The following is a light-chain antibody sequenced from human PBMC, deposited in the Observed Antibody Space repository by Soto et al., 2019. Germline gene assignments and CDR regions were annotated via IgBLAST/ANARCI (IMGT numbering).Light chain of an antibody. CDR3: QQYGSSRT. CDR1: QSVSSSY. J-gene: IGKJ1*01. CDR2: GAS. V-gene: IGKV3-20*01. Sequence: EIVLTQSPGTLSLSPGERATLSCRASQSVSSSYLAWYQQKPGQAPRLLIYGASSRATGIPDRFSGSGSGTDFTLTISRLAPEDFAVYYCQQYGSSRTFVQGTKVEIK.